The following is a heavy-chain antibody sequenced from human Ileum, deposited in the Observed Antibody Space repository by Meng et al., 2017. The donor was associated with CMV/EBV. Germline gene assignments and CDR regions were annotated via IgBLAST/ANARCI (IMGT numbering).Heavy chain of an antibody. D-gene: IGHD6-13*01. V-gene: IGHV4-4*07. CDR3: ARDRSSSWYKDWFAP. CDR2: IYAKGNT. Sequence: QVQLQEPGPVWVKLSETLSLTCTVSGGSINNYYWSWIRQSAEKGLEWIGRIYAKGNTNYNPSLQSRVAMSVDTSKNQFSLKLSSVTAADTAVYYCARDRSSSWYKDWFAPWGQGTLVTVSS. J-gene: IGHJ5*02. CDR1: GGSINNYY.